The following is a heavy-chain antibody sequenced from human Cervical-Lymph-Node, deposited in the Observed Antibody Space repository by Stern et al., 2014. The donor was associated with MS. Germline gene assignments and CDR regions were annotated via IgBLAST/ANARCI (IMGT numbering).Heavy chain of an antibody. CDR1: GYTFNRHS. CDR2: IIPLLDTT. CDR3: ARVRSSGWFDGADV. D-gene: IGHD3-22*01. V-gene: IGHV1-69*06. J-gene: IGHJ3*01. Sequence: QVQLVQSGTEVKKPGSSMKLSCQASGYTFNRHSINWVRQAPGQGLEWVGGIIPLLDTTSSAQRFQGRVTFTADKSTSTAYMEMDSLRYDDTAIYYCARVRSSGWFDGADVWGQGTVLTVSS.